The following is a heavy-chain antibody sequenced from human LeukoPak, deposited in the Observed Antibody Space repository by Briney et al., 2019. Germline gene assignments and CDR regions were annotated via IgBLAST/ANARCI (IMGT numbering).Heavy chain of an antibody. D-gene: IGHD6-19*01. J-gene: IGHJ4*02. CDR2: ISNAGVNK. CDR1: RFAFSSYA. V-gene: IGHV3-30-3*01. CDR3: TRLSGWYWGTV. Sequence: GRSLRLSCTASRFAFSSYAMHWVRQAPGKGLEWVALISNAGVNKYYAESVKGRFTISRDNSKNTLYLQMNSLRAEDTAVYYCTRLSGWYWGTVWGQGTLVTVSS.